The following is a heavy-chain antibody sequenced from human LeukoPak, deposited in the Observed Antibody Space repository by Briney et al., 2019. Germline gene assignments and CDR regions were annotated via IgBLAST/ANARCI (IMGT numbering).Heavy chain of an antibody. J-gene: IGHJ4*02. CDR2: IKQGGSEK. CDR3: ARVRGDYNFDY. V-gene: IGHV3-7*01. Sequence: TGGSLRLSCAASGFTFSSYWMTWVRQAPGKGLEWVANIKQGGSEKYYVDSVKGRFTISRDNAKHSLYLQMNSLRAEDTAVYYCARVRGDYNFDYWGQGTLVTVSS. CDR1: GFTFSSYW. D-gene: IGHD4-17*01.